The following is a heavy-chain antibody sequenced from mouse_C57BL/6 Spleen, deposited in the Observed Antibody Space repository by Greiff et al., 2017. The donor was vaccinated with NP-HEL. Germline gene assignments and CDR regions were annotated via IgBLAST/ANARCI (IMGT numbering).Heavy chain of an antibody. J-gene: IGHJ1*03. D-gene: IGHD4-1*01. CDR2: IDPSDSYT. CDR3: AKELGRLCDV. V-gene: IGHV1-50*01. CDR1: GYTFTSYW. Sequence: QVQLQQPGAELVKPGASVKLSCKASGYTFTSYWMPWVKQRPGQGLEWVGEIDPSDSYTNYHHKFKGQATFSVDTTSNTAYMQLSSLTSEDSAVYNCAKELGRLCDVWGTGTTVTVSS.